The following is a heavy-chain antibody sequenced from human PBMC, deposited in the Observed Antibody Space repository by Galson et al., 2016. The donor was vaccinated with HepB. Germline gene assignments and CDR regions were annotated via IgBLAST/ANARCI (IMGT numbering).Heavy chain of an antibody. CDR2: IHYSGST. V-gene: IGHV4-30-4*08. Sequence: TLSLTCTVSGGSISSSDYYWSWIRQPPGKGPEWIGYIHYSGSTYYNPSLKSRVTISVDRSKNQFSLKVRSVTAADTAVYFCARAGRYSGCEAPNWFDPWGQGTLVTVSS. CDR1: GGSISSSDYY. D-gene: IGHD5-12*01. CDR3: ARAGRYSGCEAPNWFDP. J-gene: IGHJ5*02.